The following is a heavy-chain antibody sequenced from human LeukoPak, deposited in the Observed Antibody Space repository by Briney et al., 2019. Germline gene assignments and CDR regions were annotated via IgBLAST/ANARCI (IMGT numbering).Heavy chain of an antibody. Sequence: GGSLRLSCAASGFTFSNLWMSWVRQAPGRGLEWVANIKQDGSEKYYGDSVKGRFTISRDNSKNTLYLQMNSLRAEDTAVYYCARDRTDYYGMDVWGQGTTVTVSS. J-gene: IGHJ6*02. D-gene: IGHD1-14*01. CDR3: ARDRTDYYGMDV. CDR1: GFTFSNLW. V-gene: IGHV3-7*01. CDR2: IKQDGSEK.